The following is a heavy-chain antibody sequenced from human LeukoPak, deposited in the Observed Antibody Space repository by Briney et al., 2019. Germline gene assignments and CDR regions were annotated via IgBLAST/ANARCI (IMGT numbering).Heavy chain of an antibody. Sequence: TVKISCRASGYTFTDYNIHWVRFAPGKGPEWMGRIDTEDGETIYAEKFQGRVTITADTSTDTAYMELTSLRSEDTAVYFCTTDRIERSFDVWGKGTAVTVSS. CDR2: IDTEDGET. V-gene: IGHV1-69-2*01. CDR1: GYTFTDYN. D-gene: IGHD3-16*02. CDR3: TTDRIERSFDV. J-gene: IGHJ6*04.